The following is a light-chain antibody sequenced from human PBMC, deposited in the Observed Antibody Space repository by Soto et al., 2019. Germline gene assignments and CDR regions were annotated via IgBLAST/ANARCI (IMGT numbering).Light chain of an antibody. CDR2: DAS. CDR1: QDITNY. CDR3: QYYGNLPLT. Sequence: DIQMTQSPSSLSASVGDRVTITCQATQDITNYLNWYQQKPGKAPKLLIYDASNLATGVPSRFSGSGSGTDFTFTISSLQPEDLATYYCQYYGNLPLTFGGGTKVEIK. V-gene: IGKV1-33*01. J-gene: IGKJ4*01.